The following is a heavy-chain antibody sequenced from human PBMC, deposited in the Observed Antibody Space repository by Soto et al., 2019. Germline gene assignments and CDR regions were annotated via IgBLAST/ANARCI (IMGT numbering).Heavy chain of an antibody. V-gene: IGHV1-8*01. CDR3: ARVSRYYYGMDV. CDR2: MNPNSGNT. CDR1: GYTFTSYD. Sequence: ASVKVSCKASGYTFTSYDINWVREATGQGLEWMGWMNPNSGNTGYAQKFQGRVTMTRNTSISTAYMELSSLRSEDTAVYYCARVSRYYYGMDVWGQVTTVTVYS. J-gene: IGHJ6*02.